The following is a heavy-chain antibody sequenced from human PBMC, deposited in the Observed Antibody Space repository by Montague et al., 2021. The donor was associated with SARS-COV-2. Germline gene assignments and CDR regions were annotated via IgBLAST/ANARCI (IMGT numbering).Heavy chain of an antibody. J-gene: IGHJ5*02. CDR3: ARVRPHGGSLTLGGFDP. D-gene: IGHD3-16*01. CDR1: GYIFTKYW. Sequence: QSGAEVKTPGESLTISCNASGYIFTKYWIGWVRQMPGKGLEWMGIIYSGDSDTRYSPSFQGQVTMSVDKSISTAYLQWSRLKVSDTAIYFCARVRPHGGSLTLGGFDPWGQGTLVSVAS. CDR2: IYSGDSDT. V-gene: IGHV5-51*03.